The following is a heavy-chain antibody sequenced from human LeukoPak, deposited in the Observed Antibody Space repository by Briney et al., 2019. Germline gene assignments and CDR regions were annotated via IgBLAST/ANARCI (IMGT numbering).Heavy chain of an antibody. CDR2: IYHSGSS. J-gene: IGHJ3*02. V-gene: IGHV4-38-2*02. D-gene: IGHD5-12*01. CDR3: ARETPSGYDGNDAFDI. CDR1: GYSISSGYY. Sequence: PSETLSLTCAVSGYSISSGYYWGWIRQPPGKGLGWIGSIYHSGSSYYNPSLKSRVTISVDTSKNQFSLKLSSVTAADTAVYYCARETPSGYDGNDAFDIWGQGTMVSVSS.